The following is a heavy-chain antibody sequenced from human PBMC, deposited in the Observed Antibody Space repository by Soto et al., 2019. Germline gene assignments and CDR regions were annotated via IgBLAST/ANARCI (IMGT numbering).Heavy chain of an antibody. D-gene: IGHD6-6*01. CDR2: LTSSGGIT. CDR3: ARGIVAARSGNWFDP. Sequence: GGSLRLSCTASGYAFIAYAMSWVRQAPGKGLEWVSALTSSGGITYYSDSVKGRFTISRDNPNNTLYLQMNSLRAEDTAVYYCARGIVAARSGNWFDPWGQGTLVTVSS. CDR1: GYAFIAYA. J-gene: IGHJ5*02. V-gene: IGHV3-23*01.